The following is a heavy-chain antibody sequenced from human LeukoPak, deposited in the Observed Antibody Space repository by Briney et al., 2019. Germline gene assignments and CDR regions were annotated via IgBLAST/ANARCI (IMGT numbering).Heavy chain of an antibody. D-gene: IGHD3-16*02. V-gene: IGHV3-13*01. CDR1: GFTFSSYD. J-gene: IGHJ5*02. CDR3: ARALMITFGGVIAPPGDP. CDR2: IGTAGDT. Sequence: GGSLRLSCAASGFTFSSYDMHWGRQATGKGLEWVSAIGTAGDTCYPGSVKGRFTISRENAKNSLYLKMNSLRAGDTAVYSCARALMITFGGVIAPPGDPWGQGTLVTVSS.